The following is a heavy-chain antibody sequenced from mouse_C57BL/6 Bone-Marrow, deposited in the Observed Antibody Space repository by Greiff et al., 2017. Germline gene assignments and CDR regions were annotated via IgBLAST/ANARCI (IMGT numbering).Heavy chain of an antibody. V-gene: IGHV1-64*01. CDR3: ARHRGNYLYAMDY. Sequence: QVQLQQSGAELVKPGASVKLSCKASGYTFTSYWMHWVKQRPGQGLEWIGMIHPNSGSTNYNEKFKSKATLTVDKSSSTAYMQLSSLTSEASAVYYCARHRGNYLYAMDYWGQGTSVTVSA. D-gene: IGHD2-1*01. J-gene: IGHJ4*01. CDR1: GYTFTSYW. CDR2: IHPNSGST.